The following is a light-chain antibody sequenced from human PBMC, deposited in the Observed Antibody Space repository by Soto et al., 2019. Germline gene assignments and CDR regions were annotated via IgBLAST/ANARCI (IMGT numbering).Light chain of an antibody. CDR2: DAS. Sequence: DIQLTESPSALSASIGDRVTITCRASQSIITSLAWYQQKPGKAPKLLIYDASALPTGVPARFSGYASGTDFTHTIPSVQTEEFANFSTQQYNSYSTPRLTFGGGTKVGIK. CDR3: QQYNSYSTPRLT. J-gene: IGKJ4*01. CDR1: QSIITS. V-gene: IGKV1-5*01.